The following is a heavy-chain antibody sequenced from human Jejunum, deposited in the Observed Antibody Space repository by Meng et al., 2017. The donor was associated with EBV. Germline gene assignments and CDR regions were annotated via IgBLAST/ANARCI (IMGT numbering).Heavy chain of an antibody. V-gene: IGHV1-3*01. Sequence: HFVQCGAEVKESWASVKLSCKSSGYIFTDCALHLLRQAPGQSPEWMTWIHPGTGGRQFSHKFQGRVTIPSDTSESTVYMELSGLRSEDTAMYYCARELGGRFNYWGQGTLVTVSS. J-gene: IGHJ4*01. CDR2: IHPGTGGR. CDR1: GYIFTDCA. CDR3: ARELGGRFNY. D-gene: IGHD1-26*01.